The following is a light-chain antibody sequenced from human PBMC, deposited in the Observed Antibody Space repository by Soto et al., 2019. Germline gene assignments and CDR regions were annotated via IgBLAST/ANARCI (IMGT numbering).Light chain of an antibody. J-gene: IGKJ1*01. CDR3: MQALQTPWT. V-gene: IGKV2-28*01. CDR2: LGS. Sequence: DIVMTQSPLSLPVTPGEPASISCRSSQSLLHSNGYTYLDWYLQKPGQSPHLLIYLGSNRASGVPDRFSGSGSGTDFTLKISRVEAEDVGVYYCMQALQTPWTFGQGTKVDIK. CDR1: QSLLHSNGYTY.